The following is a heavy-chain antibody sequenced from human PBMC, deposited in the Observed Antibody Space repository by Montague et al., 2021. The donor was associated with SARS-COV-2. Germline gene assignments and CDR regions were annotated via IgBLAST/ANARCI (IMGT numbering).Heavy chain of an antibody. CDR3: ARRGYTGSDYFDY. Sequence: SETLSLTCSVSGSSISSGFYWAWIRQSPGKGPEWIGTVYHSGYTHYNPSLKGRVTVSIDTSKNQFSLTVTPVTAADTAVYFCARRGYTGSDYFDYWGQGTLVTVSS. CDR2: VYHSGYT. J-gene: IGHJ4*02. CDR1: GSSISSGFY. V-gene: IGHV4-38-2*01. D-gene: IGHD5-12*01.